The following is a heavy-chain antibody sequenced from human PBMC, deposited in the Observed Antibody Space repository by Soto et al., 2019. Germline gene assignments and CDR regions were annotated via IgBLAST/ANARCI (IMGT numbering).Heavy chain of an antibody. CDR1: GFSLSTSGVG. J-gene: IGHJ4*02. Sequence: QITLKESGPTLVKPTQTLTLTCTFSGFSLSTSGVGVGWIRQPPGKALEWLALIYWDDDKRYSPPLKSRLTIPKDTSKNQVVLTMTNMDPVDTATYYCAHVYGGYDDFDYWGQGTLVTVSS. V-gene: IGHV2-5*02. D-gene: IGHD5-12*01. CDR2: IYWDDDK. CDR3: AHVYGGYDDFDY.